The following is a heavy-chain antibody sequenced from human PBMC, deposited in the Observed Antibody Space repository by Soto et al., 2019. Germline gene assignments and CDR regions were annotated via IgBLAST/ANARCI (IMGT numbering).Heavy chain of an antibody. D-gene: IGHD1-26*01. V-gene: IGHV5-10-1*01. Sequence: GESLKISCKGSGYSFTSYWISWVRQMPGKGLEWMGRIDPSDSYTNYSPSFQGHVTISADKSISTAYLQWSSLKASDTAMYYCARLSYSGSYYPSAHYYGMDVWGQGTTVTVSS. J-gene: IGHJ6*02. CDR2: IDPSDSYT. CDR3: ARLSYSGSYYPSAHYYGMDV. CDR1: GYSFTSYW.